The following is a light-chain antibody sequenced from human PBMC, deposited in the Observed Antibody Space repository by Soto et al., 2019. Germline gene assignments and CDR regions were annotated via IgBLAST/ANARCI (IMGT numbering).Light chain of an antibody. CDR1: NSNIGAGSG. J-gene: IGLJ2*01. CDR3: QSFDSSLTGLI. V-gene: IGLV1-40*01. CDR2: ANT. Sequence: QSVLTQPPSVSGAPGKRVTISCTGNNSNIGAGSGVNWYQQFPNRAPKLLIYANTHRPSGVPDRFSGSTSATSASLAITGLRTQDEADYYCQSFDSSLTGLIFGGGTKVTGL.